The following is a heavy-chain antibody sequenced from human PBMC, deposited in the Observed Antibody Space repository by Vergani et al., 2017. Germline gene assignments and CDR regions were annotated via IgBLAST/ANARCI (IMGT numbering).Heavy chain of an antibody. D-gene: IGHD4-17*01. J-gene: IGHJ4*02. Sequence: QVQLQQWGAGLLKPSETLSLTCAVYGGSISSGGYYWSWIRQHPGKGLEWIGYIYYSGSTYYNPSLKSRVTISVDTSKNQFSLKLSSVTAADTAVYYCARSATVTTNYFDYWGQGTLVTVSS. CDR3: ARSATVTTNYFDY. CDR2: IYYSGST. V-gene: IGHV4-31*11. CDR1: GGSISSGGYY.